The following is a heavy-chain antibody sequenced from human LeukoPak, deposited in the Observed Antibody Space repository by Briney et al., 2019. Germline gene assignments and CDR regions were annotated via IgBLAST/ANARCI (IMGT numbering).Heavy chain of an antibody. CDR2: ISMNVHTT. CDR3: VRDGLERRTNFDY. J-gene: IGHJ4*02. D-gene: IGHD1-1*01. Sequence: QPGASLRLSCSAAGFTFSSHVMHWVRPAAEKGLQYVSGISMNVHTTYDAGSVKGRFTIPRDRYKNPVYLQMNSRTAEDTAVYYCVRDGLERRTNFDYWGQGALVSVSS. CDR1: GFTFSSHV. V-gene: IGHV3-64D*06.